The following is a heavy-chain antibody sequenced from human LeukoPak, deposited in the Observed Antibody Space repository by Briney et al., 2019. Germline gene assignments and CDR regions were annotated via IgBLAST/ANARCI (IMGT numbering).Heavy chain of an antibody. Sequence: GRSLRLSCAASGFTFDDYAMHWVRQAPGKGLEWVSSISWNSGSIGYADSVKGRFTISRDNAKNSLYVQMNSLRAEDTALYYCAKDIGRSSTVINYWGQGTLVTVSS. CDR3: AKDIGRSSTVINY. V-gene: IGHV3-9*01. CDR1: GFTFDDYA. D-gene: IGHD6-13*01. J-gene: IGHJ4*02. CDR2: ISWNSGSI.